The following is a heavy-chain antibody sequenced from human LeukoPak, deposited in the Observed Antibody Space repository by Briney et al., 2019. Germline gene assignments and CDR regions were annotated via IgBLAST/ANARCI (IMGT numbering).Heavy chain of an antibody. Sequence: SETLSLTCTVSGGSFNSDGYYWNWIRQHPGKGLEWIGYIDSSGSTYYNPSLKSRVTISVDTSKNQFSLKLSSVTAADTAVYYCARASSSSGLIGTFWGQGTLVTVSS. V-gene: IGHV4-31*03. CDR1: GGSFNSDGYY. CDR3: ARASSSSGLIGTF. J-gene: IGHJ4*02. D-gene: IGHD6-6*01. CDR2: IDSSGST.